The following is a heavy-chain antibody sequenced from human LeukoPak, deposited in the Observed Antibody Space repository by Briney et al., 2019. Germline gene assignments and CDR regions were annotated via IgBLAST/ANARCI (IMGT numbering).Heavy chain of an antibody. Sequence: GGSLRLSCEASGFTFKTYGMHWARQPPGKGLEWIAFITHDGSKDFYVDSVKDRLTISRDNSKNMVFLQMDSLGPEDTAVYYCAKDASWVARGDYFDHWGHGTLVTVSS. V-gene: IGHV3-30*02. CDR3: AKDASWVARGDYFDH. CDR2: ITHDGSKD. J-gene: IGHJ4*01. CDR1: GFTFKTYG. D-gene: IGHD2-15*01.